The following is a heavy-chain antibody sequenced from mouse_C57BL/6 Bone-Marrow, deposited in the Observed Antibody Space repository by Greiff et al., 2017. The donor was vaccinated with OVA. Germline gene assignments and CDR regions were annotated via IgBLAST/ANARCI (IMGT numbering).Heavy chain of an antibody. J-gene: IGHJ3*01. V-gene: IGHV7-4*01. CDR3: VKAAYYYGSGAY. D-gene: IGHD1-1*01. CDR1: GFTFTDSY. CDR2: IRNKANGYPT. Sequence: EVMLVESGGGLVQPGASLRLSCAASGFTFTDSYMSWVRQPPGKAPEWLALIRNKANGYPTEYTASVKGRFTIYRDTSQTILYLQMTTLRAEDSATYYCVKAAYYYGSGAYWGQGTLVTVSA.